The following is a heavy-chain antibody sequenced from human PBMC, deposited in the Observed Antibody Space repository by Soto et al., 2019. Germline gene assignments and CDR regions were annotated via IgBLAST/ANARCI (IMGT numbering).Heavy chain of an antibody. J-gene: IGHJ4*02. CDR3: ASHYYYNSSGYYFFDS. D-gene: IGHD3-22*01. Sequence: SETLSLTCAVYGGSFSGFYWSWIRQPPGKGLEWIAFLYYTGSTNYNPSLQSRVTISVDSPKNQFSLKLTSVTAADTAVYYCASHYYYNSSGYYFFDSWGQGTLVTVSS. CDR2: LYYTGST. V-gene: IGHV4-59*01. CDR1: GGSFSGFY.